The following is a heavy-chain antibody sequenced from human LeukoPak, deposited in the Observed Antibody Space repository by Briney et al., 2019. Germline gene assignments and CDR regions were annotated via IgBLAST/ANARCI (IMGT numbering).Heavy chain of an antibody. CDR1: GFTFSTYA. V-gene: IGHV3-23*01. CDR2: ISANGGRT. CDR3: AKSGLAMINYYFDY. D-gene: IGHD5-18*01. Sequence: GVSLRLSCAASGFTFSTYAMSWVRQAPGKGLEWVSAISANGGRTYYADSVKGRFTISRDNSKNTLYLQMNSLRAEDTAVYYCAKSGLAMINYYFDYWGQGTLVTVSS. J-gene: IGHJ4*02.